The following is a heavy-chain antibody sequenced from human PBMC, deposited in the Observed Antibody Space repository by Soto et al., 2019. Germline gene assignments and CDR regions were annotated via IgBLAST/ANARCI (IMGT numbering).Heavy chain of an antibody. CDR2: IYPGDSDT. V-gene: IGHV5-51*01. CDR1: GYSFTSYW. CDR3: ARIDPYGSGSLTPDV. D-gene: IGHD3-10*01. Sequence: GASLKISCKGSGYSFTSYWIGWVRQMPGKGLEWMGIIYPGDSDTRYSPSFQGQVTISADKSISTAYLQWSSLKASDTAMYYCARIDPYGSGSLTPDVWGQGTTVTVSS. J-gene: IGHJ6*02.